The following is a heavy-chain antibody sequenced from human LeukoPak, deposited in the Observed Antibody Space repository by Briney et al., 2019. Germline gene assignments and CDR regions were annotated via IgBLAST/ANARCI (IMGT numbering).Heavy chain of an antibody. D-gene: IGHD2-8*02. V-gene: IGHV5-10-1*01. CDR2: IDPGDSFT. CDR1: GYSFTTYS. J-gene: IGHJ4*02. CDR3: ARDEGGVSPWVSL. Sequence: GESLNISFKGSGYSFTTYSIIWVRQLPGKGLEWRGRIDPGDSFTKYSPSSQGAVTTSTDTSLNTLCLHKSSLGDSDTAMYYCARDEGGVSPWVSLWGQGTLVTVSS.